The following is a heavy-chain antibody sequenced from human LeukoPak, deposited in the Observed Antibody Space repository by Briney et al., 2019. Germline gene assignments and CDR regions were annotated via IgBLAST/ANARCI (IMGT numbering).Heavy chain of an antibody. CDR2: INHSGST. D-gene: IGHD3-22*01. J-gene: IGHJ5*02. V-gene: IGHV4-34*01. CDR3: ARHTNPRSYYDSSGYRT. Sequence: KTSETLSLTCAVYGGSFSGYYWSWIRQPPGKGLEWIGEINHSGSTNYNPSLKSRVTISVDTSKNQFSLKLSSVTAADTAVYYCARHTNPRSYYDSSGYRTWGQGTLVTVSS. CDR1: GGSFSGYY.